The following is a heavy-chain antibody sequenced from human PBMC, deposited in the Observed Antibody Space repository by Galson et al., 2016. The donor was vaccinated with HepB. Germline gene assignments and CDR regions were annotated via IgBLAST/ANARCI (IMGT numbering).Heavy chain of an antibody. J-gene: IGHJ4*02. CDR2: VSGNGGTI. CDR1: GFTFTDHA. D-gene: IGHD5-24*01. Sequence: SLRLSGAASGFTFTDHAMSWVRLVPGKGLEWVAVVSGNGGTIYYSDSVKGRFTISRDNSKNTLYLQMNSLRAEDTATYYCAKEMRWLKLGLDYWGQGTRVTVSS. V-gene: IGHV3-23*01. CDR3: AKEMRWLKLGLDY.